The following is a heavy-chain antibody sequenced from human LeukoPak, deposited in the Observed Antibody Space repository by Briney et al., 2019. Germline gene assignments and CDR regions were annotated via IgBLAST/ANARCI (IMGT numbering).Heavy chain of an antibody. CDR1: GFTFNNYA. Sequence: PGGSLRLSCAASGFTFNNYAMSWVRQAPGKGLEWVSTITGSGGGPYYADSVKGRFTISRDGSKNTLYLQMSSLRAEDTAIYYCAKLSSSSPLDAFDIWGQGTMVTVSS. CDR2: ITGSGGGP. D-gene: IGHD6-6*01. J-gene: IGHJ3*02. V-gene: IGHV3-23*01. CDR3: AKLSSSSPLDAFDI.